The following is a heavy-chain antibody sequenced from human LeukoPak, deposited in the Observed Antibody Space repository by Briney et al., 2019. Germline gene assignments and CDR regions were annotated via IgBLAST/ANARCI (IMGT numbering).Heavy chain of an antibody. CDR3: STDLDY. V-gene: IGHV3-30*03. J-gene: IGHJ4*02. CDR2: ISYDGSNK. Sequence: GRSLRLSCAASGFTFSSYGMHWVRQAPGKGLEWVAVISYDGSNKYYADSVKGRFTISRDNSKNTLYLQMNSLRAEDTAVYYRSTDLDYWGQGTLVTVSS. D-gene: IGHD3-3*01. CDR1: GFTFSSYG.